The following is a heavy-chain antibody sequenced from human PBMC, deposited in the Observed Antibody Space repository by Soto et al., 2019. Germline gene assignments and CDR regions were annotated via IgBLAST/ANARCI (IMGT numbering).Heavy chain of an antibody. Sequence: SETLSLTCTVSGGSISSGGYYWSWIRQHPGKGLEWIGYIYYSGSTYYNPSLKSRVTISVDTSKNQFSLKLSSVTAADTAVYYCARDVRWAAAGYFDYWGQGTLVTVSS. V-gene: IGHV4-31*03. J-gene: IGHJ4*02. D-gene: IGHD6-13*01. CDR3: ARDVRWAAAGYFDY. CDR1: GGSISSGGYY. CDR2: IYYSGST.